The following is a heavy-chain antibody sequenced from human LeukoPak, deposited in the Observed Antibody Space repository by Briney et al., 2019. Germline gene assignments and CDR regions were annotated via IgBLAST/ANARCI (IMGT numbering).Heavy chain of an antibody. Sequence: ASVKVSCKASGYTFTSYGISWVRQAPGQGLEWMGWISAYNGNTNYAQKLQGRVTMTTDTSTSTAYMELRSLRSDDTAVYYCARSEDYYGSSGYTSLDYWGQGTLVTVSS. CDR3: ARSEDYYGSSGYTSLDY. J-gene: IGHJ4*02. V-gene: IGHV1-18*01. CDR1: GYTFTSYG. CDR2: ISAYNGNT. D-gene: IGHD3-22*01.